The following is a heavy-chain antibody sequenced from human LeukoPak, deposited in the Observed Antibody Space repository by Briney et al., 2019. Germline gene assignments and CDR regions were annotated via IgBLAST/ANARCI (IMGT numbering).Heavy chain of an antibody. CDR3: ARRGPLYSGSFALYHYYYMDV. V-gene: IGHV4-34*01. D-gene: IGHD1-26*01. J-gene: IGHJ6*03. CDR1: GGSFSDYY. CDR2: INHRGGT. Sequence: SETLSLTCAIYGGSFSDYYWNWIRQSPGKGLEWIGEINHRGGTNYNPSLKSRVTISVDTSKNQFSLRLISVTAADTAVYYCARRGPLYSGSFALYHYYYMDVWGIGTTVTVSS.